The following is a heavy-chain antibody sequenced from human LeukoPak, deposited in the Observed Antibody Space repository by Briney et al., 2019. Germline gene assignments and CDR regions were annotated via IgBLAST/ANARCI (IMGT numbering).Heavy chain of an antibody. CDR3: ARGHYRDSSGYNCFDP. Sequence: ASVKVSCKASGYTFTTYDINWVRQATGQGLEWMGWMNPNSGNTGYAQKFQGRVTMTRNTSISTAYMELTSLRSEDTAVYYCARGHYRDSSGYNCFDPWGQGTLVTVSS. J-gene: IGHJ5*02. CDR2: MNPNSGNT. V-gene: IGHV1-8*01. CDR1: GYTFTTYD. D-gene: IGHD3-22*01.